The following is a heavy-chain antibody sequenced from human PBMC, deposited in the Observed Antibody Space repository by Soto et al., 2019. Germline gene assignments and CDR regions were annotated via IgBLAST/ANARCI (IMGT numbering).Heavy chain of an antibody. CDR1: GFSLSNAGLG. D-gene: IGHD6-13*01. Sequence: QVTVKESGPVLVKPTETLTLTCTVSGFSLSNAGLGVSWIRQPPGQALEWLAHIFSNDEKSYSTSLKSRLTISKDTSKSQVVLTMTNMDPVDTATYYCASTYSTSWYWFDPWVQGTLVTVSS. J-gene: IGHJ5*02. CDR2: IFSNDEK. V-gene: IGHV2-26*04. CDR3: ASTYSTSWYWFDP.